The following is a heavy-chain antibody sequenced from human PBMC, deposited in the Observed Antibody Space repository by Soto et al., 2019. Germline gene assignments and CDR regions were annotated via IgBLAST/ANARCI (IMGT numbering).Heavy chain of an antibody. Sequence: SQTLSLTCAIPGDSVSSNSAAWNWIRQSPSRGLEWLGRTYYRSKWYNDYAVSVKSRITINPDTSKNQFSLQLNSVTPEDTAVYYCARDVEYYGSGSWISNYYMDVWGKGTTVTVSS. D-gene: IGHD3-10*01. CDR1: GDSVSSNSAA. CDR3: ARDVEYYGSGSWISNYYMDV. J-gene: IGHJ6*03. V-gene: IGHV6-1*01. CDR2: TYYRSKWYN.